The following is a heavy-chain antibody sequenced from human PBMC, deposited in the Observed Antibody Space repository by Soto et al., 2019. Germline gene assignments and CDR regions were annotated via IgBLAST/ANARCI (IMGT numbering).Heavy chain of an antibody. Sequence: LSLTCTVSGGSISSYYWSWIRQPPGKGLEWIGYIYYSGSTNYNPSLKSRVTISVDTSKNQFSLKLSSVTAADTAVYYCARGGAYYDILTGYYDYYYYGMDVCGQGTTVTV. J-gene: IGHJ6*02. V-gene: IGHV4-59*01. CDR3: ARGGAYYDILTGYYDYYYYGMDV. CDR2: IYYSGST. D-gene: IGHD3-9*01. CDR1: GGSISSYY.